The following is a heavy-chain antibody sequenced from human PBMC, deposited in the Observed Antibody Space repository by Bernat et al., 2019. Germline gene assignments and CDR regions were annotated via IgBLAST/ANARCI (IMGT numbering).Heavy chain of an antibody. CDR1: GFTFSSYA. D-gene: IGHD1-26*01. Sequence: VQLLESGGGLVQPGGSLRLSCAASGFTFSSYAMSWVRQAPGKGLEWVAFIRYDGSNKYYADSVKGRFTISRDNSKNTLYLQMNSLRAEDTAVYYCAKKWSYSAFDIWGQGTMVTVSS. J-gene: IGHJ3*02. CDR2: IRYDGSNK. V-gene: IGHV3-30*02. CDR3: AKKWSYSAFDI.